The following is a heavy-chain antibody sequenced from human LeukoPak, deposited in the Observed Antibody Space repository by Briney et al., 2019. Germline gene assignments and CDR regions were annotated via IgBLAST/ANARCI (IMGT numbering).Heavy chain of an antibody. CDR1: GFTFSTSA. V-gene: IGHV3-30*04. Sequence: GRSLRLSCAASGFTFSTSAMHWVRQAPGKGLEWVAVISYDGSNKYYADSVKGRFTISRDNSKNTLYLQMNSLRAEDTAVYFCARERSYCSGATCSLDLWGQGTLVTVSS. CDR3: ARERSYCSGATCSLDL. D-gene: IGHD2-15*01. CDR2: ISYDGSNK. J-gene: IGHJ5*02.